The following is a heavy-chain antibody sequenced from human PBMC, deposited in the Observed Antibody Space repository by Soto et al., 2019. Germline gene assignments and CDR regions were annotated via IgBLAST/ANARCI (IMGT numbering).Heavy chain of an antibody. D-gene: IGHD1-26*01. CDR3: AKDWGGGATTN. CDR2: ISYYGSNK. J-gene: IGHJ4*02. Sequence: QVQLVESGGGVVQPGRSLRLSCAASGFTFSSYGMHWVRQAPGKGLEWVAVISYYGSNKYYADSVKGRFTISRDNSKNTLYLQMNSLRAEDTAVYYCAKDWGGGATTNWGQGTLVTVSS. V-gene: IGHV3-30*18. CDR1: GFTFSSYG.